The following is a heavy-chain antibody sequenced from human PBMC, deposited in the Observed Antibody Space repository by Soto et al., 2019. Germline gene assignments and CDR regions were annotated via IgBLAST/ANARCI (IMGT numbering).Heavy chain of an antibody. Sequence: QVQLQESGPGLVKPSGTLSLTCAVSSGSISSSNWWSWVRQPPGKGLEWIGEIYDRGSTNYNPSLKSRVTISVDKSKIQFSLKLSSVTAADTAVYYCARVITMVRGGVFDYWGQGTLVTVSS. CDR1: SGSISSSNW. D-gene: IGHD3-10*01. J-gene: IGHJ4*02. CDR2: IYDRGST. V-gene: IGHV4-4*02. CDR3: ARVITMVRGGVFDY.